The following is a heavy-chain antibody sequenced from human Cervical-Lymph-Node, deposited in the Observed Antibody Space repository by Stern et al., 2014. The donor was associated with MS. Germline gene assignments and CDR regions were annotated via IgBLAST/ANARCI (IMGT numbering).Heavy chain of an antibody. D-gene: IGHD5-24*01. V-gene: IGHV1-2*06. CDR3: ARDVGYRGYGLPHYYFGLEV. CDR1: GYNFIDYY. Sequence: VQLVESGAEVKKPGASVKVSCKASGYNFIDYYMHWVRQAPGQGLEWMGRISPNHGGTKYAQKVEGRVSMTGDTSNSTAYMELSGLTSDDTAVYYCARDVGYRGYGLPHYYFGLEVWGQGTTVIVSS. CDR2: ISPNHGGT. J-gene: IGHJ6*02.